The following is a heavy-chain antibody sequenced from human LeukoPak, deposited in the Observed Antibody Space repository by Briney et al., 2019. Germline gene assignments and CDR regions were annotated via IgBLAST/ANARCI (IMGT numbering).Heavy chain of an antibody. Sequence: GGSLRLSCAASGFTFSSYGMHWVRQAPGKGLEWVAFIRYDGSNKYYADSVKGRFTISRDNSKNTLYLQMNSLRAEDTAVYYCAKGPSLTYSGYDFDYWGQGTLVTVSS. J-gene: IGHJ4*02. CDR1: GFTFSSYG. CDR3: AKGPSLTYSGYDFDY. D-gene: IGHD5-12*01. V-gene: IGHV3-30*02. CDR2: IRYDGSNK.